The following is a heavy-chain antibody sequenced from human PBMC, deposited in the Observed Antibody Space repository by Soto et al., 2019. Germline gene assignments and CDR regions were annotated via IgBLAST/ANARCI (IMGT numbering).Heavy chain of an antibody. CDR1: GFTFSSYA. CDR3: AKSHYVWGSLNWYFDL. Sequence: GGSLRLSCAASGFTFSSYAMSWVRQAPGKGLEWVSAISGSGGSTYYADSVKGRFTISRDNSKNTLYLQMNSLRAEDTAVYYCAKSHYVWGSLNWYFDLWGRGTLVTVSS. D-gene: IGHD3-16*01. J-gene: IGHJ2*01. V-gene: IGHV3-23*01. CDR2: ISGSGGST.